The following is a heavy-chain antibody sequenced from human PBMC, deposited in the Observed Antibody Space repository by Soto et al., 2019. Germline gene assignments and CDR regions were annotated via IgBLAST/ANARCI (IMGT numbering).Heavy chain of an antibody. D-gene: IGHD3-9*01. Sequence: GGSLRLSCAASGFTFSSYAMNWVRQAPGKGLEWVSVMSGSGSTTYYADSVKGRFTISRDNSKNTVYLQMNSLRAEDTAVYYCAKGLSASYYDILTGPDYWGQGTLVTVSS. J-gene: IGHJ4*02. CDR3: AKGLSASYYDILTGPDY. CDR1: GFTFSSYA. V-gene: IGHV3-23*01. CDR2: MSGSGSTT.